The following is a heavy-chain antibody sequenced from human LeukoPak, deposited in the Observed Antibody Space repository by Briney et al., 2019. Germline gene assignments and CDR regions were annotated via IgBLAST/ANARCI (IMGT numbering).Heavy chain of an antibody. Sequence: GGSLILSCTASGFAFSSFAMHWVRQAPGKGLEWVAVISYDGSNKYFADSVKGRFTISRDNSKNTLYLQMNSLRAEDTAVYYCARDQMISAAGLDYWGQGTLVTVSS. CDR3: ARDQMISAAGLDY. V-gene: IGHV3-30-3*01. J-gene: IGHJ4*02. D-gene: IGHD6-13*01. CDR2: ISYDGSNK. CDR1: GFAFSSFA.